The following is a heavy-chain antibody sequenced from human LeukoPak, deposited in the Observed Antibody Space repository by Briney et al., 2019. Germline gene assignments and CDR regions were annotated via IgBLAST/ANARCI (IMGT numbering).Heavy chain of an antibody. Sequence: PGRSLRLSCAASGFTFSSYAMHWVRQAPGKGLEWVAVISYDGSNKYYADSVKGRFTTSRDNSKNTLYLQMNSLRAEDTAVYYCARGAQEGAIVFVDYWGQGTLVTVSS. J-gene: IGHJ4*02. CDR3: ARGAQEGAIVFVDY. V-gene: IGHV3-30*04. CDR1: GFTFSSYA. CDR2: ISYDGSNK. D-gene: IGHD1-26*01.